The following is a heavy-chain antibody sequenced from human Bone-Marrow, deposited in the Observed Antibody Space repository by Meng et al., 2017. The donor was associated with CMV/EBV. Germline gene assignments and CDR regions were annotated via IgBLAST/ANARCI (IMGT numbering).Heavy chain of an antibody. CDR3: TRRAGGGARYYYYGKDV. J-gene: IGHJ6*02. V-gene: IGHV3-73*01. CDR1: GFTFSGSD. Sequence: GESLKISCAASGFTFSGSDMHWVRQASGKGLEWVGRIRSKDNNYATAYAASVKGRFTISRDDSKNTAYLQMNSLKTDDTAVYYCTRRAGGGARYYYYGKDVWGQRTTVTVSS. D-gene: IGHD4-23*01. CDR2: IRSKDNNYAT.